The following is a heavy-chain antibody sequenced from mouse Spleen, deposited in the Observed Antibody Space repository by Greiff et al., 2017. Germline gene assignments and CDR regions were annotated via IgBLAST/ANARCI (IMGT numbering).Heavy chain of an antibody. V-gene: IGHV1-66*01. CDR2: IYPGSGNT. J-gene: IGHJ4*01. CDR1: GYSFTSYY. Sequence: QVQLKQSGPELVKPGASVKISCKASGYSFTSYYIHWVKQRPGQGLEWIGWIYPGSGNTKYNEKFKGKATLTADTSSSTAYMQLSSLTSEDSAVYYCASGMVTTRGYAMDYWGQGTSVTVSS. CDR3: ASGMVTTRGYAMDY. D-gene: IGHD2-1*01.